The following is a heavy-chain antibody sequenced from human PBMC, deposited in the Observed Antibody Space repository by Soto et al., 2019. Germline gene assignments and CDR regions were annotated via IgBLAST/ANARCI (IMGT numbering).Heavy chain of an antibody. CDR3: AREVGQDDLWSGYPTVYYYYVVDG. CDR1: GITLIGYR. V-gene: IGHV3-33*01. CDR2: IWYDGSNK. Sequence: LSCAASGITLIGYRRHLVRQAPGKGLETVAVIWYDGSNKYYADSVKGRVTISRDNSKNTLYLQMNSLRAEDTAVYYCAREVGQDDLWSGYPTVYYYYVVDGWGQGNRVAISS. D-gene: IGHD3-3*01. J-gene: IGHJ6*02.